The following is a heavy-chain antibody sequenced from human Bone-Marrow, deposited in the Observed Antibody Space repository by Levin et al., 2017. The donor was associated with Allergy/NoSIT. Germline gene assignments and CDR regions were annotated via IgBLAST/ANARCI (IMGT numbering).Heavy chain of an antibody. CDR1: GFTFSSYG. D-gene: IGHD3-16*01. CDR3: AKAGSRGGVYSDY. V-gene: IGHV3-30*18. J-gene: IGHJ4*02. Sequence: GGSLRLSCAASGFTFSSYGMHWVRQAPGKGLEWVAVISYDGSNKYYADSVKGRFTISRDNSKNTLYLQMNSLRAEDTAVYYCAKAGSRGGVYSDYWGQGTLVTVSS. CDR2: ISYDGSNK.